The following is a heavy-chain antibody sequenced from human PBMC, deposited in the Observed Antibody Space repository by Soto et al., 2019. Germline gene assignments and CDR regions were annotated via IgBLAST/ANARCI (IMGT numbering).Heavy chain of an antibody. J-gene: IGHJ6*02. V-gene: IGHV1-69*13. CDR2: IIPIFGTA. Sequence: GASVKVSCKASGGTFSSYAISWVRQAPGQGLEWMGGIIPIFGTANYAQKFQGRVTITADESTSTAYMELSSLRSEDTAVYYCARDWEIAAASNYYYYGMDVSGQGTTVTVSS. CDR3: ARDWEIAAASNYYYYGMDV. D-gene: IGHD6-13*01. CDR1: GGTFSSYA.